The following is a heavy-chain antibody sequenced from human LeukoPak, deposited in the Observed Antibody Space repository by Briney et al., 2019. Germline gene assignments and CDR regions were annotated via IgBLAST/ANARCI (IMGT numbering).Heavy chain of an antibody. V-gene: IGHV1-18*01. CDR1: GYTFTSYD. Sequence: ASVKVSCKASGYTFTSYDINWVRQATGQGLEWMGWISAYNGNTNYAQKLQGRVTMTTDTSTSTAYMELRSLRSDDTAVYYCARDRMGIAAAGTNPPGYWGQGTLVTVSS. J-gene: IGHJ4*02. D-gene: IGHD6-13*01. CDR3: ARDRMGIAAAGTNPPGY. CDR2: ISAYNGNT.